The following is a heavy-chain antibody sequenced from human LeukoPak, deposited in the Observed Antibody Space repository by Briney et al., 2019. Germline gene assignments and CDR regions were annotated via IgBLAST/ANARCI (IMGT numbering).Heavy chain of an antibody. CDR2: IYSSGST. CDR1: GGSISSSSYY. CDR3: AGTTYYDFWSGYYAYFQH. V-gene: IGHV4-39*01. D-gene: IGHD3-3*01. Sequence: SETLSLTCTVSGGSISSSSYYWGWIRQPPGKGLEWIGSIYSSGSTYYNPSLKSRVTISVDTSKNQFSLKLSSVTAADTAVYYCAGTTYYDFWSGYYAYFQHWGQGTLVTVSS. J-gene: IGHJ1*01.